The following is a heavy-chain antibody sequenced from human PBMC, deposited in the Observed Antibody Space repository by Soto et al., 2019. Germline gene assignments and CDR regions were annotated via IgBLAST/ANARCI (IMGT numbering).Heavy chain of an antibody. Sequence: XESLKISWKGSRYSFTIYVFAWVRQMPGKSLEWMGIIYPGDSDTRYSPSFQGQVTISADKSISTAYLQWSSLKASDTAIYYCARLPARGYGSGSYEFDYWGQGTRVTVSS. D-gene: IGHD3-10*01. J-gene: IGHJ4*02. V-gene: IGHV5-51*01. CDR1: RYSFTIYV. CDR2: IYPGDSDT. CDR3: ARLPARGYGSGSYEFDY.